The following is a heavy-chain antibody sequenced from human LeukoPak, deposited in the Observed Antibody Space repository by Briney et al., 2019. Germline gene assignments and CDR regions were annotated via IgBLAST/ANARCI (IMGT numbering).Heavy chain of an antibody. Sequence: ASVKVSCKASGYTFTGYYMHWVRQAPGQGLEWMGWINPNSGGTNYAQKFQGRVTMTRDTSISTAYMELSRLRSDDTAVYYCARVGRYCSSTSCYYPWFDPWGQGTLVTVSS. D-gene: IGHD2-2*01. CDR2: INPNSGGT. CDR1: GYTFTGYY. V-gene: IGHV1-2*02. J-gene: IGHJ5*02. CDR3: ARVGRYCSSTSCYYPWFDP.